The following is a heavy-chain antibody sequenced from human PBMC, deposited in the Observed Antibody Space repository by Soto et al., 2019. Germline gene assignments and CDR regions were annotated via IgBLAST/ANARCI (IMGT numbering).Heavy chain of an antibody. D-gene: IGHD3-10*01. J-gene: IGHJ4*02. CDR1: GFTFDDYA. CDR2: ISWNSGSI. V-gene: IGHV3-9*01. CDR3: AKASITMVRGASDY. Sequence: EVQLVESGGGLVQPGRSLRLSCAASGFTFDDYAMHWVRQAPGKGLEWVSGISWNSGSIGYADSVKGRVTISRDNAKNSLYLQMNSLRAEDTALYYCAKASITMVRGASDYWGQGTLVTVSS.